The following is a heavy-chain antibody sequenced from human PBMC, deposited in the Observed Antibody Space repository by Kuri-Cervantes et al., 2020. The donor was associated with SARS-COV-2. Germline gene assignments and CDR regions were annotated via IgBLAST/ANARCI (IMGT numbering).Heavy chain of an antibody. Sequence: SETLSLTCTVAGGSISSYYWSWIRQPPGEGLEWIGYTYYSGSTNYNPSLKSRVTISVDTSKNQFSLTLSSVTVADTAVYSCARFRITIFGVPFGYYYYGMDVWGQGTMVTVSS. V-gene: IGHV4-59*12. J-gene: IGHJ6*02. D-gene: IGHD3-3*01. CDR3: ARFRITIFGVPFGYYYYGMDV. CDR2: TYYSGST. CDR1: GGSISSYY.